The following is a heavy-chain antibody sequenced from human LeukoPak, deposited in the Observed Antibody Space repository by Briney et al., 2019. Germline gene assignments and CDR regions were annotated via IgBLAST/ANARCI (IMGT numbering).Heavy chain of an antibody. CDR3: TNSDDYGDY. Sequence: GGSLRLSCAASGFIFGDYAMHWVRQAPGKGLEWAAAIAFDDTDRYYIDSVKGRFTISRDDSKNTLYLHMTSLRAEDTAVYYCTNSDDYGDYWGQGTLVTVSS. CDR1: GFIFGDYA. CDR2: IAFDDTDR. J-gene: IGHJ4*02. V-gene: IGHV3-30*04.